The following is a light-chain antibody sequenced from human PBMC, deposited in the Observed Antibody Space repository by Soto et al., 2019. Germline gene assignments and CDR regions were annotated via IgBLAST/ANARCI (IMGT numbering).Light chain of an antibody. CDR2: GAS. J-gene: IGKJ2*01. CDR3: QQYVSSRYT. V-gene: IGKV3-20*01. Sequence: EIVLTQSPGTLSLSPGERATLSCRASQSVSSIYLAWYQQKPGQAPRLLIYGASSRATGIPDRFSGSGSGTDFTLTITRLEPEDFAVYYCQQYVSSRYTFGQGTKLEIK. CDR1: QSVSSIY.